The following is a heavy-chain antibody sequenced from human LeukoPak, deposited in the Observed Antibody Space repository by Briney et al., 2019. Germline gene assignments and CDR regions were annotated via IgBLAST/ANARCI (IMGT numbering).Heavy chain of an antibody. J-gene: IGHJ5*02. D-gene: IGHD5-18*01. CDR2: IWYDGSNK. V-gene: IGHV3-33*08. CDR3: ARDRGYSYGPYWFDP. Sequence: GGSLRLSCAPSGLSFSSYTIHWVHQAPGKGLEWVAVIWYDGSNKYYADSVKGRFTISRDNSKNTLYLQMNSLRAEDTAVYYCARDRGYSYGPYWFDPWGQGTLVTVSS. CDR1: GLSFSSYT.